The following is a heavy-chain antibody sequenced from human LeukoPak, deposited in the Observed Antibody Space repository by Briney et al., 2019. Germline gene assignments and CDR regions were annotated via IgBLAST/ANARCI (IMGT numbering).Heavy chain of an antibody. CDR2: ISGSSSYT. D-gene: IGHD6-19*01. Sequence: GGSLRLSCAASGFTFSDYYMSWIRQAPGKGLEWVSYISGSSSYTNYADSVKGRFTISRDNAKNSLYLQMNSLRTEDTAVYYCARASLAVAGTDYWGQGTLVTVSS. CDR3: ARASLAVAGTDY. J-gene: IGHJ4*02. CDR1: GFTFSDYY. V-gene: IGHV3-11*06.